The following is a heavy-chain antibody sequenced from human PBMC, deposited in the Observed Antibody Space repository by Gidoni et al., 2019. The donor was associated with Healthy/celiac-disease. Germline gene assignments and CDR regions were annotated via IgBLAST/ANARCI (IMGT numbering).Heavy chain of an antibody. CDR3: AKDFYYDSSGCLGY. Sequence: EVQLLESGGGLVQPGGSLRLSCAASGFTFSSYAMSGVRQAPGKGLEGVSAISGSGGSTYYADSVKGRFTISRDNSKNTLYLQMNSLRAEDTAVYYCAKDFYYDSSGCLGYWGQGTLVTVSS. J-gene: IGHJ4*02. D-gene: IGHD3-22*01. CDR1: GFTFSSYA. V-gene: IGHV3-23*01. CDR2: ISGSGGST.